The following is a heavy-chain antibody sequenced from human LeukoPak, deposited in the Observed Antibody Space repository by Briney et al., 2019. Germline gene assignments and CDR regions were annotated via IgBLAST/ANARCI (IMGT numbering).Heavy chain of an antibody. CDR3: ASAAGDY. V-gene: IGHV3-7*01. D-gene: IGHD6-13*01. J-gene: IGHJ4*02. CDR2: IKQDGSAK. Sequence: GGSLRLSCAASGFTFSSYWMSWVRQAPGKGLEWVANIKQDGSAKNYGDSVKGRFTISRDNSKNMQYLQMNSLRAEDTAVYYCASAAGDYWGQGTLVTVSS. CDR1: GFTFSSYW.